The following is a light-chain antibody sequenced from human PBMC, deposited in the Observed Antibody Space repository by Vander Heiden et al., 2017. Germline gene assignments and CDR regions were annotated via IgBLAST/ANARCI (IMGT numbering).Light chain of an antibody. J-gene: IGKJ1*01. CDR1: QTILSY. Sequence: DIQMTQSPSSLSASVGDSVTITCRASQTILSYLNWYQQTPGKAPKLLIYAASTLQGGVPSRFSGGGSGTSFTLIISRLQREDFATYYCQQSYSPPRTFGPGTTVELK. V-gene: IGKV1-39*01. CDR2: AAS. CDR3: QQSYSPPRT.